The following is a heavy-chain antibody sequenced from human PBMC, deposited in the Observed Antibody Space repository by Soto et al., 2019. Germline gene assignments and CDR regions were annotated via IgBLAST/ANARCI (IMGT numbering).Heavy chain of an antibody. CDR3: FRGGVTSRTFDY. CDR2: IDPSDSQT. Sequence: GESLKISCKGSGYSFAGYWITWVRQKPGKGLEWMGRIDPSDSQTYYSPSFRGHVTISVTKSITTVFLQWSSLRASDTAMYYCFRGGVTSRTFDYWGQGTLVTVSS. D-gene: IGHD3-16*01. V-gene: IGHV5-10-1*01. CDR1: GYSFAGYW. J-gene: IGHJ4*02.